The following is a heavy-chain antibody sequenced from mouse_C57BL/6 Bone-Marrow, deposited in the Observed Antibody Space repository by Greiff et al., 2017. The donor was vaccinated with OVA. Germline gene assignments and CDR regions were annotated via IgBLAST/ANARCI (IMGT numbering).Heavy chain of an antibody. D-gene: IGHD2-5*01. Sequence: QVQLQQSGAELARPGASVKLSCKASGYTFTSYGISWVKQRPGQGLEWIGEIYPRSGNTYYNEKFKGKATLTADKSSSTAYMELRSLTSEDSAVYFCAREYSNYEAWFAYWGQGTLVTVSA. V-gene: IGHV1-81*01. CDR2: IYPRSGNT. CDR3: AREYSNYEAWFAY. J-gene: IGHJ3*01. CDR1: GYTFTSYG.